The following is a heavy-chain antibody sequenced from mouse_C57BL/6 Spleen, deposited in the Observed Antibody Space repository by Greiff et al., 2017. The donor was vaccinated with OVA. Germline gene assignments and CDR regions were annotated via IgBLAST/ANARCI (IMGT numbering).Heavy chain of an antibody. CDR1: GYTFTEYT. Sequence: VQVVESGAELVKPGASVKLSCKASGYTFTEYTIHWVKQRSGQGLEWIGWFYPGSGSIKYNEKFKDKATLTADKSSSTVYMELSRLTSEDSAVYFCARHEEDYGSFAYWGQGTLVTVSA. J-gene: IGHJ3*01. V-gene: IGHV1-62-2*01. CDR2: FYPGSGSI. CDR3: ARHEEDYGSFAY. D-gene: IGHD1-1*01.